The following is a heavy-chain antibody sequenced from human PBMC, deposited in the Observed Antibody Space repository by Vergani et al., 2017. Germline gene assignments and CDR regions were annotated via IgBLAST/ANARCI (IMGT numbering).Heavy chain of an antibody. CDR1: GGTFSTYT. J-gene: IGHJ4*02. D-gene: IGHD4-17*01. V-gene: IGHV1-69*02. Sequence: QVQLVQSGAEVKKPGSSVMLSCMASGGTFSTYTISWVRQAPGQGLEWMGRIIPILGLVNYAQKFQGRVTITADRSTSAAYLELSTLRAEDTAVYYCARAGRYDYGDYELDYWGQGTLVTVSS. CDR2: IIPILGLV. CDR3: ARAGRYDYGDYELDY.